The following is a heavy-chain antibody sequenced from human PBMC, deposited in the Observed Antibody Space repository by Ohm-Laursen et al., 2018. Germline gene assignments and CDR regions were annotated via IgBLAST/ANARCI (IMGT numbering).Heavy chain of an antibody. Sequence: SLRLSCAASGFPFSGYSINWVRQAPGKGLEWISYISHTSSHIYYTDSVKGRFTISRDNGRNSVYLEMGSLRANDTAVYYCARDARDALRLLEIDFWGQGTLATVSS. CDR1: GFPFSGYS. V-gene: IGHV3-48*01. D-gene: IGHD3-3*01. CDR2: ISHTSSHI. J-gene: IGHJ4*02. CDR3: ARDARDALRLLEIDF.